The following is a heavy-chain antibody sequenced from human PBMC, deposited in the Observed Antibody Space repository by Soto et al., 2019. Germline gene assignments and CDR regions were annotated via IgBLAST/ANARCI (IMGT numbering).Heavy chain of an antibody. CDR3: AGDQTVARWRASDAFDI. Sequence: QVQLVQSGAEVKKPGASVEVSCKASGYTFTSYGISWVRQAPGQGLEWMEWISAYNGNTNYEQKLQGRVTMTTDTSTSTAYMELRSLRSDDTAVYYCAGDQTVARWRASDAFDIWFQGTMVTVSS. CDR2: ISAYNGNT. D-gene: IGHD6-19*01. J-gene: IGHJ3*02. V-gene: IGHV1-18*01. CDR1: GYTFTSYG.